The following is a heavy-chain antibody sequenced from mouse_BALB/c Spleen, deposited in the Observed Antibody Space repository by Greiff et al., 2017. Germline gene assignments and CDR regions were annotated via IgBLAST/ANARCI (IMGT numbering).Heavy chain of an antibody. CDR3: ARMSYGNFPWFAY. J-gene: IGHJ3*01. D-gene: IGHD2-1*01. V-gene: IGHV14-3*02. CDR2: IDPANGNT. Sequence: VQLQQSGAELVKPGASVKLSCTASGFNIKDTYMHWVKQRPEQGLEWIGRIDPANGNTKYDPKFQGKATITADISSNTAYLQLSSLTSEDTAVYYCARMSYGNFPWFAYWGQGTLVTVSA. CDR1: GFNIKDTY.